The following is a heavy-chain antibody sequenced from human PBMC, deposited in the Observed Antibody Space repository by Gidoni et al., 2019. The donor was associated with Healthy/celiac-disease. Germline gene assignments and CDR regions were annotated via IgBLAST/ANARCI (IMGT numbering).Heavy chain of an antibody. D-gene: IGHD3-3*01. CDR3: AKDNSYDFWSGINWFDP. CDR1: GFTFDDYA. J-gene: IGHJ5*02. V-gene: IGHV3-9*01. CDR2: IRWNSGSI. Sequence: EVQLVESGGGLVQPGRSLRLSCAASGFTFDDYAMHWVRQAPGKGLEWVSGIRWNSGSIGYADSVKGRFTISRDNAKNSLYLQMNSLRAEDTALYYCAKDNSYDFWSGINWFDPWGQGTLVTVSS.